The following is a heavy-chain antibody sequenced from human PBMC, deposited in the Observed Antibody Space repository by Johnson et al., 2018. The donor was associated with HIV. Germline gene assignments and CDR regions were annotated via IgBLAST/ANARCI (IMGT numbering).Heavy chain of an antibody. D-gene: IGHD2-15*01. Sequence: VQLVESGGGVVQPGGSLRLSCAASGFTVSTNYMTWVRQAPGKGLECVSLIYSDGNTYYADSVKGRFTISRDNSKNTLYLQMNSLRAEDTAVDYCAGDRRGSREGYCSGGTCYPDVAYTDAFDIWGQGTMVTVSS. CDR1: GFTVSTNY. V-gene: IGHV3-66*01. J-gene: IGHJ3*02. CDR3: AGDRRGSREGYCSGGTCYPDVAYTDAFDI. CDR2: IYSDGNT.